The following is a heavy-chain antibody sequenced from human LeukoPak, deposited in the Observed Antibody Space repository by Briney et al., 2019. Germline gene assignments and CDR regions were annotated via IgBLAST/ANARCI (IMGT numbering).Heavy chain of an antibody. CDR2: INQDASEK. CDR3: ARGRRVPAAMGCWFDP. J-gene: IGHJ5*02. CDR1: GFTFSSYW. Sequence: GGSLRLSCTACGFTFSSYWMRWVRQAPGEGLEWVANINQDASEKYYVDSVKGRFTISRDNAKNSLYLQMNSLRAEDTAVYYCARGRRVPAAMGCWFDPWGQGTLVTVSS. V-gene: IGHV3-7*01. D-gene: IGHD2-2*01.